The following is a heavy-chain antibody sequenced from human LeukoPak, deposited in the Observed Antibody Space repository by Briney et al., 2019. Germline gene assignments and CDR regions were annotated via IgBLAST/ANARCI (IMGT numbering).Heavy chain of an antibody. CDR2: ISYDGSNK. V-gene: IGHV3-30*18. J-gene: IGHJ5*02. Sequence: PGGSLRLSCAASGFTFSSYGMHWVRQAPGKRLEWVAVISYDGSNKYYADSVKGRFTISRDNSKNTLYLQMNSLRDEDTAVYYCAKDIGRGSGWYDNWFDPWGQGTLVTVSS. CDR3: AKDIGRGSGWYDNWFDP. D-gene: IGHD6-19*01. CDR1: GFTFSSYG.